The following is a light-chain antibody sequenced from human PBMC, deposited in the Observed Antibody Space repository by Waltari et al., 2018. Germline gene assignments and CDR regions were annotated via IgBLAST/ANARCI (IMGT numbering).Light chain of an antibody. Sequence: QSALTQPPSASGSPGPSVTTSCTGTSSDVGGYNYAPWYQQHPGKAPKLVIYDVSKRPSGVPDRFSGSKSGTSASLTINGLRTEDEADYFCAGWDDSLNGPIFGGGTKVTVL. CDR3: AGWDDSLNGPI. J-gene: IGLJ2*01. V-gene: IGLV2-8*01. CDR2: DVS. CDR1: SSDVGGYNY.